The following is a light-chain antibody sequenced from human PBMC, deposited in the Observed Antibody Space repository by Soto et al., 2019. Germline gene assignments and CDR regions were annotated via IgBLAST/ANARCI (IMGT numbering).Light chain of an antibody. CDR1: NSDVGGSNY. J-gene: IGLJ2*01. V-gene: IGLV2-14*01. CDR2: EVN. Sequence: QSVLTQPASVSGSPGQSITISCTGTNSDVGGSNYVSWYQHHPGKAPKLMIYEVNNRPLGVSDRFSGSKSGNTASLTISGLQAEDESDYYCSSYTDSRTLVLFGGGTKLTVL. CDR3: SSYTDSRTLVL.